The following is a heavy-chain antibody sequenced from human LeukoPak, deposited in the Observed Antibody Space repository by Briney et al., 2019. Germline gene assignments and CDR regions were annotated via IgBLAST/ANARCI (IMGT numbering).Heavy chain of an antibody. V-gene: IGHV3-23*01. CDR2: IEASGGPT. CDR3: AKRSGSGWYGWFAP. Sequence: GGSLRLSCAASGFSFSDSAMYWVRQAPGKGLEWVSSIEASGGPTYYADSVKGRFTISRDNSKNTFYLQMNSLRAEDTAVYYCAKRSGSGWYGWFAPWGQGTLVTVSS. D-gene: IGHD6-19*01. CDR1: GFSFSDSA. J-gene: IGHJ5*02.